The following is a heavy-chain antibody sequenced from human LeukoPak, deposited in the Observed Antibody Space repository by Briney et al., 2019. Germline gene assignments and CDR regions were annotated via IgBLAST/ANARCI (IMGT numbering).Heavy chain of an antibody. J-gene: IGHJ4*02. V-gene: IGHV3-74*01. CDR2: IDHDGSDT. D-gene: IGHD3-3*01. CDR1: GFTFKLYW. Sequence: GGSLRLSCAASGFTFKLYWMHWVRQVPGRGPVWVSRIDHDGSDTIYADSVRGRFTISRDDAKNTLYLQMNSLKTEDTAVYYCTRKIGYDFWSGIDYWGQGTLVTVSS. CDR3: TRKIGYDFWSGIDY.